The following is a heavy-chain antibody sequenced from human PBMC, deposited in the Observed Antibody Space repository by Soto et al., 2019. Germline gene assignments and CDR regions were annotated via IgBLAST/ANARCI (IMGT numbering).Heavy chain of an antibody. CDR1: GFTFSSYA. CDR3: AKATYDYVSGDSSTQAP. D-gene: IGHD3-16*01. Sequence: PGGSLRLSCAASGFTFSSYAMSWVRQAPGKGLEWVSAISGSGGSTYYADSVKGRFTISRDNSKNTLYLQMNSLRAEDTAVYYCAKATYDYVSGDSSTQAPWGQGTLVTVSS. CDR2: ISGSGGST. V-gene: IGHV3-23*01. J-gene: IGHJ5*02.